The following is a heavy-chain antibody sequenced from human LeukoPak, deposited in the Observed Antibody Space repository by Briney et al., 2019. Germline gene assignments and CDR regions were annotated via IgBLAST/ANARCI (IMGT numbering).Heavy chain of an antibody. V-gene: IGHV3-48*03. CDR2: ISSSGDIL. CDR1: GFTFSAYE. CDR3: ARETAYGGYISYYYYYGMDV. D-gene: IGHD4-17*01. Sequence: GGSLRLSCAASGFTFSAYEINWVRQAPGKGLEWVSYISSSGDILYYADSVKGRFTISRDNAKNSLYLQMNSLRAEDTAVYYCARETAYGGYISYYYYYGMDVWGQGTTVTVSS. J-gene: IGHJ6*02.